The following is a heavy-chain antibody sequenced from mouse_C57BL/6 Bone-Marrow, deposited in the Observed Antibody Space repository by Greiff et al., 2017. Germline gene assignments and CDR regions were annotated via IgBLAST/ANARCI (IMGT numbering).Heavy chain of an antibody. CDR3: TAWFYYGTAGVAVDY. CDR1: GFNIKDDY. CDR2: IDPENGDT. Sequence: VQLQQSGAELVRPGASVKLSCTASGFNIKDDYMHWVKQRPEQGLEWIGGIDPENGDTEYASKFQGKATITADTSSNTAYLQLSSLTSEDTAVFYGTAWFYYGTAGVAVDYWGQGTSVTVSS. D-gene: IGHD2-1*01. V-gene: IGHV14-4*01. J-gene: IGHJ4*01.